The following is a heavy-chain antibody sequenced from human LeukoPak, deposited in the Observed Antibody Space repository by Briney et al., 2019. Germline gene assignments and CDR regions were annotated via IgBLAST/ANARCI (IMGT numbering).Heavy chain of an antibody. CDR2: IYYTGSS. CDR3: ARSPPPLHNGMDV. Sequence: SGTLSLTCTVSGGSISGFYWSWIRQPPGKGLEWVAYIYYTGSSNYNPSLRSRVTISVDTSKNQLSLTPSSVTAADTAVYYCARSPPPLHNGMDVWGHGTTVTVSS. CDR1: GGSISGFY. V-gene: IGHV4-59*01. J-gene: IGHJ6*02.